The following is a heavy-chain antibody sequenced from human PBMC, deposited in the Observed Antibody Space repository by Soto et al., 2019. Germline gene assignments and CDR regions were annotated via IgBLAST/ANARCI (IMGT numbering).Heavy chain of an antibody. Sequence: EVQLVETGGGLIQPGGSLRLSCAASGFTVSSNYMSWVRQAPGKGLEWVSVIYSGGSTYYADSVKGRFTISRDNSKNTRYLQMNSLRAEDTAVYYCARFQRAITMFRGVGGDYWGQGTLVTVSS. V-gene: IGHV3-53*02. CDR1: GFTVSSNY. D-gene: IGHD3-10*01. CDR3: ARFQRAITMFRGVGGDY. CDR2: IYSGGST. J-gene: IGHJ4*02.